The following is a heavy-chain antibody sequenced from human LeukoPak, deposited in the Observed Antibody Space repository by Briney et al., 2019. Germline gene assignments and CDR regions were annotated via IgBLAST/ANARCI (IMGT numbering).Heavy chain of an antibody. CDR2: INPSGGST. V-gene: IGHV1-2*02. CDR3: ARASIAAAGTIPYYYYYYMDV. D-gene: IGHD6-13*01. Sequence: ASVKVSCKASGYTFTSYYMHWVRQAPGQGLEWMGIINPSGGSTNYAQKFQGRVTMTRDTSISTAYMELSRLRSDDTAVYYCARASIAAAGTIPYYYYYYMDVWGKGTTVTVSS. CDR1: GYTFTSYY. J-gene: IGHJ6*03.